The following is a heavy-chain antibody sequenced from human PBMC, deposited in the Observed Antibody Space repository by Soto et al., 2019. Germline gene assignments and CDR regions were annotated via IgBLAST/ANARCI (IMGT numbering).Heavy chain of an antibody. V-gene: IGHV4-34*01. CDR2: INHSGST. D-gene: IGHD3-22*01. CDR3: ARVVGARYYYDSSGYPSKYFDY. J-gene: IGHJ4*02. CDR1: GGSFSGYY. Sequence: QVQLQQWGAGLLKPSETLSLTCAVYGGSFSGYYWSWIRQPPGKGLEWIGEINHSGSTNYNPSLKSRVTISVDTSKNQFSLKLSSVTAADTAVYYCARVVGARYYYDSSGYPSKYFDYWGQGTLVTVSS.